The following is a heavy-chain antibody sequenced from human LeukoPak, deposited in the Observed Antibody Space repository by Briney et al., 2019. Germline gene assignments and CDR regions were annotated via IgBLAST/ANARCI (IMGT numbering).Heavy chain of an antibody. CDR3: ANLYGDYPDY. J-gene: IGHJ4*02. D-gene: IGHD4-17*01. Sequence: PGGSLRLSCAASGFTFSKFGMHWVRQAPGKGLEWVAVISYDGSSEDYGDSVKGRFTISRDNSKNTLYLQMNSLRVEDTAVYYCANLYGDYPDYWGQGTLVTVSS. CDR1: GFTFSKFG. V-gene: IGHV3-30*18. CDR2: ISYDGSSE.